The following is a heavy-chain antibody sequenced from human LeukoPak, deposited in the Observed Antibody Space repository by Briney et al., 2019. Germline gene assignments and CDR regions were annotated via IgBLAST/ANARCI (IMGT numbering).Heavy chain of an antibody. D-gene: IGHD6-19*01. J-gene: IGHJ4*02. V-gene: IGHV4-39*01. CDR1: GGSLSSSSYY. Sequence: SETLSLTCTVSGGSLSSSSYYWGWIRQPPGKGLEWIGSIYYSGSTYYNPSLKSRGTMSVDTSKNQFSLKLSSVTAADTAVYYCARQEDSSGWYGIVDYWGQGTLVTVSS. CDR3: ARQEDSSGWYGIVDY. CDR2: IYYSGST.